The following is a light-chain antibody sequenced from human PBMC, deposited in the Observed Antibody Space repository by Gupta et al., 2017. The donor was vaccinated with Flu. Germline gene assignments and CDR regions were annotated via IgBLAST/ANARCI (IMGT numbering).Light chain of an antibody. CDR2: AAS. V-gene: IGKV1-9*01. Sequence: DIQLTQSPCFLSASIGDRVTITCRASQGIGGFLAWYQQKPGQAPKLLIYAASTLQSEVPSRFSGSGSGTEFTLTISSLQPEDYAIYYCQQLPSWIFTFGPGTKVDVK. CDR3: QQLPSWIFT. CDR1: QGIGGF. J-gene: IGKJ3*01.